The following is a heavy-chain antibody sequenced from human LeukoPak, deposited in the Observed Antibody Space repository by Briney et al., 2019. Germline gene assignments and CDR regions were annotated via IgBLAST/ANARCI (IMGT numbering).Heavy chain of an antibody. V-gene: IGHV3-30*18. CDR2: ISYDGSNK. Sequence: GGSLRLSCAASGFTFSSYSMNWVRQAPGKGLEWVAVISYDGSNKYYADSVKGRFTISRDNSKNTLYLQMNSLRAEDTAVYYCAKSRAAGTIKAPFDYWGQGTLVTVSS. J-gene: IGHJ4*02. CDR1: GFTFSSYS. CDR3: AKSRAAGTIKAPFDY. D-gene: IGHD4/OR15-4a*01.